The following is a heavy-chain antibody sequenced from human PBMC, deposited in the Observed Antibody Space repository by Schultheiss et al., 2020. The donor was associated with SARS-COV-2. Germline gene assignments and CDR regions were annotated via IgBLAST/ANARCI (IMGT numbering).Heavy chain of an antibody. V-gene: IGHV4-34*01. CDR2: INHSGST. J-gene: IGHJ3*02. D-gene: IGHD3-22*01. CDR3: ARTRGYYYDSSGYPGDAFDI. CDR1: GGSISSYY. Sequence: SETLSLTCTVSGGSISSYYWSWIRQPPGKGLEWIGEINHSGSTNYNPSLKSRVTISVDTSKNQFSLKLSSVTAADTAVYYCARTRGYYYDSSGYPGDAFDIWGQGTMVTVSS.